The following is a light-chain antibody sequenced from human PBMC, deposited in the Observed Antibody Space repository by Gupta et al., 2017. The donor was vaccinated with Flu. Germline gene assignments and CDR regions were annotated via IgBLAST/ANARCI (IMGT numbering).Light chain of an antibody. CDR3: QQSSLSPYT. J-gene: IGKJ2*01. CDR2: WAS. V-gene: IGKV4-1*01. Sequence: DIVMTQSPDSLPVSLGERATINCKSSQSLLSTSTNKNNLAWYLQKPGQPPRLLIYWASSRESGVPDRFSGSGSGTNFTLTISSLQAEDVAVYYCQQSSLSPYTFGQGTKLEIK. CDR1: QSLLSTSTNKNN.